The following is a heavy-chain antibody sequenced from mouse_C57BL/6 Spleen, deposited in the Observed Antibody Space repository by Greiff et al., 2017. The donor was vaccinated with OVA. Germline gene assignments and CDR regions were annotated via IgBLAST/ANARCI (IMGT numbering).Heavy chain of an antibody. D-gene: IGHD2-1*01. CDR3: ARWGNFPMDY. CDR2: IDPSDSET. J-gene: IGHJ4*01. V-gene: IGHV1-52*01. CDR1: GYTFTSYW. Sequence: QVQLKQPGAELVRPGSSVKLSCKASGYTFTSYWMHWVKQRPIQGLEWIGNIDPSDSETHYNQKFKDKATLTVDKSSSTAYMQLSSLTSEDSAVYYCARWGNFPMDYWGQGTSVTVSS.